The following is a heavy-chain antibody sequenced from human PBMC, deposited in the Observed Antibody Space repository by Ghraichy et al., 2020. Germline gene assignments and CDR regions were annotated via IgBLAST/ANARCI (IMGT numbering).Heavy chain of an antibody. V-gene: IGHV3-23*01. CDR2: ISGSGGST. CDR3: AKDQITMIVVALDY. Sequence: LSLTCAASGFTFSSYAMSWVRQAPGKGLEWVSAISGSGGSTYYADSVKGRFTISRDNSKNTLYLQMNSLRAEDTAVYYCAKDQITMIVVALDYWGQGTLVTVSS. CDR1: GFTFSSYA. J-gene: IGHJ4*02. D-gene: IGHD3-22*01.